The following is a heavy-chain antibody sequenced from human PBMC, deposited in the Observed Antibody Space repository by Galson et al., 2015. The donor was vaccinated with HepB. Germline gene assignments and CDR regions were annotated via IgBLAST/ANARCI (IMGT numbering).Heavy chain of an antibody. D-gene: IGHD2-2*01. CDR2: IYQSGNT. J-gene: IGHJ5*02. CDR3: ARGVGYCSSTSCYPRPNWFDP. V-gene: IGHV4-31*03. CDR1: GGSISSGGYY. Sequence: TLSLTCTVSGGSISSGGYYWSWIRQHPGMGLEWIGHIYQSGNTYYNPSLKSRVTMSLDTSKNQFSLKLSSVTAADTAVYYCARGVGYCSSTSCYPRPNWFDPWGQGTLVTVSS.